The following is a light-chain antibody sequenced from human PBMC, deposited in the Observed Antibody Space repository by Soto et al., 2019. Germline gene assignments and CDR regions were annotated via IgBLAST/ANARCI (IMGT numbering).Light chain of an antibody. CDR3: SSYTSSTTV. V-gene: IGLV2-14*01. J-gene: IGLJ1*01. Sequence: QAVRTQPASVSGSPGQSITISCTGTSSDVGGYNYVSWYQHHPGKAPKLMIYEVSNRPSGVSNRFSGSKSGNTASLTISGLQAEDEAHYYCSSYTSSTTVFGTGTKVTVL. CDR1: SSDVGGYNY. CDR2: EVS.